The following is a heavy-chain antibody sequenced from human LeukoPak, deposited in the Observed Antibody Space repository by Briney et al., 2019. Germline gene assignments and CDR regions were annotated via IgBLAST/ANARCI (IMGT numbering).Heavy chain of an antibody. CDR1: GYTFTGYY. CDR3: ARWAGSAGYYYYYMDV. CDR2: INPNSGGT. J-gene: IGHJ6*03. V-gene: IGHV1-2*02. Sequence: SSVKVSCKASGYTFTGYYMHWVRQAPGQGLEWMGWINPNSGGTNYAQKFQGRVTMTRDTSISTAYMELSRLRSDDTAVYYCARWAGSAGYYYYYMDVWGKGTTVTVSS. D-gene: IGHD1-14*01.